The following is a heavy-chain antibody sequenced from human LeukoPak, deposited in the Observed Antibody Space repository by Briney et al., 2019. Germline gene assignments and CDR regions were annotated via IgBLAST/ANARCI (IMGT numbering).Heavy chain of an antibody. V-gene: IGHV3-30*04. CDR1: GFTFSSYA. CDR2: ISYDGSNK. CDR3: ARDSAYGSGSYYS. D-gene: IGHD3-10*01. Sequence: GRSLRLSCAASGFTFSSYAMHWVRPAPGKGLEWVAVISYDGSNKYYADSVKGRFTISRDNSKNTLYVQMNSLRAEDTAVYYCARDSAYGSGSYYSWGQGTLVTVSS. J-gene: IGHJ4*02.